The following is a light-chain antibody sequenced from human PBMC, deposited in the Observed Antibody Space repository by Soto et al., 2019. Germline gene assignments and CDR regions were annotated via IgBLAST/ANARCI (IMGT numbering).Light chain of an antibody. V-gene: IGKV3-15*01. Sequence: EIVVTLSPVPLSVSPGEGAPLSCRASPGIGDTLAWYQHKPGQTPRLLIYDTSTRATGVPTRFSGSRSGAEFTLTINSLQSEDLAVYYCQPYNNSPLTFGGGTKVDIK. J-gene: IGKJ4*02. CDR2: DTS. CDR3: QPYNNSPLT. CDR1: PGIGDT.